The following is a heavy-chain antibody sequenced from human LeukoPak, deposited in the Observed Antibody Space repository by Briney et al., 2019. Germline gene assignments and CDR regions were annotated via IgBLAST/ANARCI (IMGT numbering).Heavy chain of an antibody. Sequence: ASVKVSCKASGYTFTGYYMHWVRQAPGQGLEWMGRINPNSGGTNYAQKFQGRVTMTRDTSISTAYMELSSLRSEDTAVYYCARDNWNYGSSMDVWGQGTTVTVSS. D-gene: IGHD1-7*01. J-gene: IGHJ6*02. CDR1: GYTFTGYY. V-gene: IGHV1-2*06. CDR2: INPNSGGT. CDR3: ARDNWNYGSSMDV.